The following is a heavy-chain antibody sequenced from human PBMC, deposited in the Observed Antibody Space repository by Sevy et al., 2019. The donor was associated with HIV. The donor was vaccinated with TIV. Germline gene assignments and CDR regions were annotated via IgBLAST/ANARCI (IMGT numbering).Heavy chain of an antibody. D-gene: IGHD6-6*01. Sequence: SETLSLTCTVSGASISNYDWSWIRQPPGKGLEWIAYLYYGGRTNYNPSLKSRVTISVGKSKNQFSLKLISVTAADTAVYYCARHSIAARSWYFDLWGRGTLVTVSS. V-gene: IGHV4-59*01. CDR3: ARHSIAARSWYFDL. J-gene: IGHJ2*01. CDR1: GASISNYD. CDR2: LYYGGRT.